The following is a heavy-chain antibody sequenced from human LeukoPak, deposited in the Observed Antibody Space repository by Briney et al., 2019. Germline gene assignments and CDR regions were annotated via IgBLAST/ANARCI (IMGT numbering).Heavy chain of an antibody. CDR1: GFTFSSYG. V-gene: IGHV3-30*02. J-gene: IGHJ6*02. CDR3: ARYPQPVSSGYPYYYYGMDV. Sequence: GGSLRLSCAASGFTFSSYGMHWVRQAPGKGLEWVAFIRYDGSNKNYADSVKGRFTISRDNSKNTLYLQMNSLRAEDTAVYYCARYPQPVSSGYPYYYYGMDVWGQGTTVTVSS. CDR2: IRYDGSNK. D-gene: IGHD3-22*01.